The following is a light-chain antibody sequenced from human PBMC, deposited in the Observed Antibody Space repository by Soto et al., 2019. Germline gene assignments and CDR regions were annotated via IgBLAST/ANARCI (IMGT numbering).Light chain of an antibody. V-gene: IGKV3-20*01. CDR2: GAS. Sequence: EIVLTQSPGTLSLSPGERATLSCRASQSVSSSYLAWYQQKPGQAPRLLIYGASSRATGIPDGFSGSGSGTDFPLTISRLEPEDFAVYFCQQYGSSPLTFGGGTKVEIK. CDR1: QSVSSSY. CDR3: QQYGSSPLT. J-gene: IGKJ4*01.